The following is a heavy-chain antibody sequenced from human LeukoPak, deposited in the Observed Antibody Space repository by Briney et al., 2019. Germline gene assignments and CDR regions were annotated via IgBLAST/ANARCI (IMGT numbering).Heavy chain of an antibody. CDR2: IGVSDDST. Sequence: GGFLRLSCAASGFTFRIYAMSWVRQAPGKGLEWVSGIGVSDDSTFYADSVKGRFTISRDNSKNTLYLQMNSLRAEDTAVYYCAKVAGVADYWGQGTLVTVSS. CDR1: GFTFRIYA. V-gene: IGHV3-23*01. D-gene: IGHD5-12*01. J-gene: IGHJ4*02. CDR3: AKVAGVADY.